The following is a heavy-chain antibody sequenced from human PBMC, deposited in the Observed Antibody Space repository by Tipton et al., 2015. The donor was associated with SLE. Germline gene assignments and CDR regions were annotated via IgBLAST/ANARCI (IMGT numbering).Heavy chain of an antibody. J-gene: IGHJ4*02. CDR3: ARLYDYGRNSPPGGGY. Sequence: TLSLTCAVYGGSFSGYYWSWIRQPPGKGLEWIGEINHSGSTNYNPTLKSRVTISVDTSKNQFSLKLSSVTAADTAGYYCARLYDYGRNSPPGGGYWGQATLVTVSS. CDR1: GGSFSGYY. D-gene: IGHD4-23*01. V-gene: IGHV4-34*01. CDR2: INHSGST.